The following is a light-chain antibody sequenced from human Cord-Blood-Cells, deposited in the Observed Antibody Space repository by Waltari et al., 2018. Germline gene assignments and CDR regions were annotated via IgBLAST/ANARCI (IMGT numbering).Light chain of an antibody. Sequence: DVGMTQSPLSLPVTLGTQDSIPCRSSQSLVYSDGNTYLNRFQQRPGQSPRRLIYKVSNRDSGVPDRFSGSGSGTDFTLKISRVEAEDVGVYYCMQGTHWPWTFGQGTKVEIK. CDR3: MQGTHWPWT. J-gene: IGKJ1*01. CDR2: KVS. V-gene: IGKV2-30*01. CDR1: QSLVYSDGNTY.